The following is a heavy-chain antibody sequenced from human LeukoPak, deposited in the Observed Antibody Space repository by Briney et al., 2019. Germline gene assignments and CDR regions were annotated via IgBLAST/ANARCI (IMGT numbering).Heavy chain of an antibody. V-gene: IGHV3-23*01. J-gene: IGHJ4*02. CDR1: GFTFDNYA. D-gene: IGHD2-21*01. CDR3: AKSDCGGDGCKLLNY. Sequence: GGSLRLSCAASGFTFDNYAMSWVRQAPGKGLEWVSAISGGGDATKYADSVKGRFTISRDNSKNTLSLQMNSLRAEDTAPYYCAKSDCGGDGCKLLNYWGQGTLVTVSS. CDR2: ISGGGDAT.